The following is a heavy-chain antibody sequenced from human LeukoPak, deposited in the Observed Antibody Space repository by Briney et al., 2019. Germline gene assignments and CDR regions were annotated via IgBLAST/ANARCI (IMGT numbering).Heavy chain of an antibody. V-gene: IGHV3-74*01. CDR1: GFTFRSYW. CDR2: INSDGSST. CDR3: AGVRDYYYGMDV. Sequence: GGSLRLSCAASGFTFRSYWMHWVRQGSGKGLVWVSRINSDGSSTTYADSVKGRFTISRDNAKNTLYLQMNSLRAEDTAVYYCAGVRDYYYGMDVWGQGTTVTVSS. J-gene: IGHJ6*02.